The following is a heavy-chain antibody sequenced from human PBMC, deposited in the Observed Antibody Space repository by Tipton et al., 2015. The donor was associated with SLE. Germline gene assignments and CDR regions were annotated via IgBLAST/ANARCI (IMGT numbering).Heavy chain of an antibody. CDR2: INPNSGGT. D-gene: IGHD6-13*01. V-gene: IGHV1-2*02. CDR1: GYTFTGYY. J-gene: IGHJ6*02. Sequence: QLVQSGAEVKKPGASVKVSCKASGYTFTGYYMHWVRQAPGQGLEWMGWINPNSGGTNYAQKFQGRVTMTRDTSISTAYMELSRLRSDDTAVYYCATQPERGYQHARADYYGMDVWGQGTTVTVSS. CDR3: ATQPERGYQHARADYYGMDV.